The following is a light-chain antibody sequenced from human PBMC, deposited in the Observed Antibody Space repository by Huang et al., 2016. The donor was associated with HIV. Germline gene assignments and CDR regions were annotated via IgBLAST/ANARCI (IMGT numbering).Light chain of an antibody. Sequence: DIQMTQSPSSVSASVGDRVTITCRASQTINNYLNWYQQKPGKAPELLIYTASTLQNGFPSRFSGGGSGTDFTLTISSLQPEDFATYFCQQGTRWPPTFGQGTRLEMK. J-gene: IGKJ5*01. CDR2: TAS. CDR1: QTINNY. CDR3: QQGTRWPPT. V-gene: IGKV1-12*01.